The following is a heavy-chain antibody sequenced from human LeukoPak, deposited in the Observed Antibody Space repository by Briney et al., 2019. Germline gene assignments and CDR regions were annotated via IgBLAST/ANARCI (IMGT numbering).Heavy chain of an antibody. J-gene: IGHJ5*02. CDR3: ATYYDILTGAKKYNWFDP. D-gene: IGHD3-9*01. V-gene: IGHV4-39*07. CDR2: IYYSGST. Sequence: SETLSLTCTVSGGSISSSNYYWGWIRQPPGKGLEWIGSIYYSGSTYYNPSLKSRVTISVDTSKNQFSLKLSSVTAADTAVYYCATYYDILTGAKKYNWFDPWGQGTLVTVSS. CDR1: GGSISSSNYY.